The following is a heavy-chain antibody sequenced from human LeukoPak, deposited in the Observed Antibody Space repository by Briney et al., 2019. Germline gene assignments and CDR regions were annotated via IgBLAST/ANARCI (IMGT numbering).Heavy chain of an antibody. CDR3: TKGSTTWGTEFFQH. V-gene: IGHV3-23*01. J-gene: IGHJ1*01. Sequence: GGSLRLSCAASGFTFSSYAVSWVRQAPGKGLEWASTISTSGGSTYYADSVRGRFTISRDNSKNTLYLQMNSLRAEDTAVYYCTKGSTTWGTEFFQHWGQGTLVTVSS. CDR2: ISTSGGST. D-gene: IGHD3-16*01. CDR1: GFTFSSYA.